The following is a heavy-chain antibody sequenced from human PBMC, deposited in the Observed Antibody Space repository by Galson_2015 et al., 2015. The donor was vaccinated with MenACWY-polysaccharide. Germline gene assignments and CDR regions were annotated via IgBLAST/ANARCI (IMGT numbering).Heavy chain of an antibody. CDR3: ARAPTASGGHCSRTTCFGWFDT. Sequence: PGKGLEWIGYISDSGSTNYNPSLRSRVTISGDTSRRQFSVRLTSVTDADTAVNYCARAPTASGGHCSRTTCFGWFDTRGQGSLVTVAS. CDR2: ISDSGST. D-gene: IGHD2-2*01. J-gene: IGHJ5*02. V-gene: IGHV4-31*02.